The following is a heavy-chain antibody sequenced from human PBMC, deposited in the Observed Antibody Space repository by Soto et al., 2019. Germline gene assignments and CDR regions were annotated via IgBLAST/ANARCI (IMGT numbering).Heavy chain of an antibody. CDR2: INAGNGNT. V-gene: IGHV1-3*01. CDR1: GYTFTSYA. D-gene: IGHD5-18*01. Sequence: ASVKGSCKASGYTFTSYAMHWVRQAPGQRLEWMGWINAGNGNTKYSQKFQGRVTITRDTSASTAYMELSSLRSEDTAVYYCARSYVDTAMVTDYYYYGMDVWGQGTTVTVYS. CDR3: ARSYVDTAMVTDYYYYGMDV. J-gene: IGHJ6*02.